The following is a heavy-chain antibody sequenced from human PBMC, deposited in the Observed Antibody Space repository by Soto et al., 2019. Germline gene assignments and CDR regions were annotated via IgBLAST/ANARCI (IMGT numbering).Heavy chain of an antibody. V-gene: IGHV3-23*01. CDR1: GFTFSNYA. CDR3: ARAIGADFFDY. Sequence: GGSLRLSCTASGFTFSNYAMSWVRQAPGMGLEWVSTISDSGVNTFFGDSMKDRFTISRDSSKSTVYLQLNTVRAEDTAIYYCARAIGADFFDYWGQGTLVTVSS. D-gene: IGHD6-25*01. J-gene: IGHJ4*02. CDR2: ISDSGVNT.